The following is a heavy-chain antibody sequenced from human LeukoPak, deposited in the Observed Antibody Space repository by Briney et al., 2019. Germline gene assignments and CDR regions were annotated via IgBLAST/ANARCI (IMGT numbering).Heavy chain of an antibody. D-gene: IGHD2-15*01. V-gene: IGHV1-46*01. Sequence: ASVKVSCKASGYTFTSYYMHWVRQAPGQGLEWMGIINPSGGSTSYAQKFQGRVTMTRDTSTSTVYLELSSLRSEDTAVYYCASECRACSGGSCGSCGYWGQGTLVTVSS. CDR2: INPSGGST. CDR1: GYTFTSYY. J-gene: IGHJ4*02. CDR3: ASECRACSGGSCGSCGY.